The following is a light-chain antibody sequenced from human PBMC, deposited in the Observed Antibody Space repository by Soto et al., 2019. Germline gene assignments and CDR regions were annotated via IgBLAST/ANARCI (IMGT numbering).Light chain of an antibody. V-gene: IGKV1-5*01. Sequence: DVQMTQSPSTLSASVGDRVTITCRASQTISIWLAWYQHIPGKAPKLLIYDASNLGSGVPSRFSGSGSGTEFTLTISSLQPDDFATYYCQHYSNYLWTFGQGTKVEIK. CDR2: DAS. J-gene: IGKJ1*01. CDR1: QTISIW. CDR3: QHYSNYLWT.